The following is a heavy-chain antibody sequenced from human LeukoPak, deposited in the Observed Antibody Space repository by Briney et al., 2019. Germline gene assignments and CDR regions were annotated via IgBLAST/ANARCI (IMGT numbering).Heavy chain of an antibody. CDR3: ARDRYDSSGYGFDY. Sequence: SQTFSLTCAISGDSVSSNSAAWNWIRQSPSRGLEWLGIYYYRSKWYNDYAVSVKSRITINPDTSKNQFSLQLNSVTPEDTAVYYCARDRYDSSGYGFDYWGQGTLVTVSS. J-gene: IGHJ4*02. CDR2: YYYRSKWYN. D-gene: IGHD3-22*01. V-gene: IGHV6-1*01. CDR1: GDSVSSNSAA.